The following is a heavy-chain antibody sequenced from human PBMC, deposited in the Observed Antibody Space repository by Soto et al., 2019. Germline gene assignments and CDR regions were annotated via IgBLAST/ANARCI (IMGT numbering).Heavy chain of an antibody. J-gene: IGHJ6*02. Sequence: LRLSCAASGFTFSSYAMHWVRQAPGKGLEWVAVISYDGSNKYYADSVKGRFTISRDNSKNTLYLQMNSLRAEDTAVYYCARVNYDFWSGQGISYYYYYGMDVWGQGTTVTVSS. D-gene: IGHD3-3*01. V-gene: IGHV3-30-3*01. CDR2: ISYDGSNK. CDR3: ARVNYDFWSGQGISYYYYYGMDV. CDR1: GFTFSSYA.